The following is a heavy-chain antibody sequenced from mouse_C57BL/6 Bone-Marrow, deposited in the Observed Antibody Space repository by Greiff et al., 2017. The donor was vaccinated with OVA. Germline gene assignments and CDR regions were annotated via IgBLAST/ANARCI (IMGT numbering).Heavy chain of an antibody. CDR1: GYTFTSYG. V-gene: IGHV1-81*01. J-gene: IGHJ4*01. Sequence: QVQLKESGAELARPGASVKLSCKASGYTFTSYGISWVKQRTGQGLEWIGEIYPRSGNTYYNEKFKGKATLTADKSSSTAYMELRSLTSEDSAVYFCAREGVFPDYAMDYWGQGTSVIVSS. CDR2: IYPRSGNT. CDR3: AREGVFPDYAMDY.